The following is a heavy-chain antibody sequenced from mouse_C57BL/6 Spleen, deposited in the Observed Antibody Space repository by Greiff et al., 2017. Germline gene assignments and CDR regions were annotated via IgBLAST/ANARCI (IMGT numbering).Heavy chain of an antibody. CDR1: GYTFTDYY. Sequence: QVQLQQSGPELVKPGASVKISCKASGYTFTDYYINWVKQRPGPGLEWIGWIYPGSGNTKYNEKFKGKATLTVDTSSSTAYMQLSSLTSEDSAVYFCAKGYYGSSWYFDVWGTGTTVTVSS. J-gene: IGHJ1*03. V-gene: IGHV1-84*01. CDR2: IYPGSGNT. CDR3: AKGYYGSSWYFDV. D-gene: IGHD1-1*01.